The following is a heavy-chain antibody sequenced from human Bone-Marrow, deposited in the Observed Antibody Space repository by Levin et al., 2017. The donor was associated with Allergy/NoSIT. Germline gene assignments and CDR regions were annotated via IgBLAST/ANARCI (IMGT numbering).Heavy chain of an antibody. Sequence: ASVKVSCKASGYTFTGYYMHWVRQAPGQGLEWMGWINPNSGGTNYAQKFQGRVTMTRDTSISTAYMELSRLRSDDTAVYYCARSPLSYSGSYTYYFDYWGQGTLVTVSS. CDR3: ARSPLSYSGSYTYYFDY. V-gene: IGHV1-2*02. CDR1: GYTFTGYY. CDR2: INPNSGGT. D-gene: IGHD1-26*01. J-gene: IGHJ4*02.